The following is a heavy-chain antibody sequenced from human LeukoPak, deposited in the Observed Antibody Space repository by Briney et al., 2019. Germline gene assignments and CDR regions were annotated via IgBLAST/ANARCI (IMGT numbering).Heavy chain of an antibody. D-gene: IGHD2-8*01. CDR3: ARDEAGFGTTPLDY. Sequence: GASVKVSCKPSGYTFTSFGLSWVRQAPGQGLEWMGWISVYNDNTNYAQKFQGRVTMTTDTSTSTVYMELRSLRSDDTAVYYCARDEAGFGTTPLDYWGQGTLVTVSS. CDR2: ISVYNDNT. CDR1: GYTFTSFG. V-gene: IGHV1-18*01. J-gene: IGHJ4*02.